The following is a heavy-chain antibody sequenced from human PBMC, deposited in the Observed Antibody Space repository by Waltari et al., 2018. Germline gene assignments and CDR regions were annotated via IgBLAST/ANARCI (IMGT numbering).Heavy chain of an antibody. D-gene: IGHD6-13*01. J-gene: IGHJ4*02. CDR3: AREQQLSREDY. CDR1: GYSISSGYY. V-gene: IGHV4-38-2*01. CDR2: IYHSGRT. Sequence: QVQLQESGPGLVKPSETLSLTCAVSGYSISSGYYWGWIRQPPGKGLEWIGSIYHSGRTYYNPSLKSRVTISVDTSKNQFSLKRSSVTAADTAVYYCAREQQLSREDYWGQGTLVTVSS.